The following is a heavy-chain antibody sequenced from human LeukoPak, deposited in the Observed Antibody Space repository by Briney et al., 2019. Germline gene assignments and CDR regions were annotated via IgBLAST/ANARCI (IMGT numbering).Heavy chain of an antibody. D-gene: IGHD3-10*01. CDR2: IRYDGSNK. CDR1: GFTFSSYG. CDR3: AAMVRGVIRNWFDP. V-gene: IGHV3-30*02. Sequence: PGGSLRLSCAASGFTFSSYGMNWVRQAPGKGLEWVAFIRYDGSNKYYADSVKGRFTISRDNSKNTLYLQMNSLRAEDTAVYYCAAMVRGVIRNWFDPWGQGTLVTVSS. J-gene: IGHJ5*02.